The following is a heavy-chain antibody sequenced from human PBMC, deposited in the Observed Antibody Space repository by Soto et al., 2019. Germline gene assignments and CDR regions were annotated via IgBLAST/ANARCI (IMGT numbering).Heavy chain of an antibody. CDR2: ISTDGSIT. V-gene: IGHV3-74*01. CDR1: GFTFSTYW. J-gene: IGHJ4*02. D-gene: IGHD2-2*01. CDR3: ARATGSNHPFDY. Sequence: SCKASGFTFSTYWMHWVRQGPGKGLVWVSLISTDGSITTYADSVNGRFTISRDIAKNTLYLQMNSLRAEDTAVYYCARATGSNHPFDYWGQGSLVTVSS.